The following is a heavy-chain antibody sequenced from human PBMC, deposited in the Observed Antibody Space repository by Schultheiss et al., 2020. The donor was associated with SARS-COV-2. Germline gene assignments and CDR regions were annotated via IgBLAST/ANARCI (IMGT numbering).Heavy chain of an antibody. CDR2: IYYSGST. Sequence: SETLSLTCTVSGGSTSSSSYYWGWIRQPPGKGLEWIGLIYYSGSTYYNPSLKSRVTISVDTSKNQFSLKLTSVTAADTAVYYCASSQSYSGSYHLDYWGQGTLVTVTS. D-gene: IGHD1-26*01. V-gene: IGHV4-39*07. CDR3: ASSQSYSGSYHLDY. J-gene: IGHJ4*02. CDR1: GGSTSSSSYY.